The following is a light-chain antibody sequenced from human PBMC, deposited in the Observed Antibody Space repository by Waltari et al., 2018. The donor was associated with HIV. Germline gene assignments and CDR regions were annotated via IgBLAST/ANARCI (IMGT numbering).Light chain of an antibody. CDR1: QGVGQY. CDR2: AAL. CDR3: QQTMTAPYT. Sequence: DVQMTQSPSFLSASVGDRVSITCRASQGVGQYLNWYQQKPGKAPKLLIYAALTKQPGVPWRFSGVGLGTGFALTIDSLQPEDAATYFCQQTMTAPYTFGPGT. V-gene: IGKV1-39*01. J-gene: IGKJ2*01.